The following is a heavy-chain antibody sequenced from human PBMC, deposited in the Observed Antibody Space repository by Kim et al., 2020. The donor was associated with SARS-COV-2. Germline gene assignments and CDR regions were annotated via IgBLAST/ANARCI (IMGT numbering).Heavy chain of an antibody. J-gene: IGHJ6*02. CDR1: GFTFTSSA. D-gene: IGHD3-10*01. CDR3: AAGIKGSGSYYTDYYYYYYGMDV. Sequence: SVKVSCKASGFTFTSSAMQWVRQARGQRLEWIGWIVVGSGNTNYAQKFQERVTITRDMSTSTAYMELSSLRSEDTAVYYCAAGIKGSGSYYTDYYYYYYGMDVWGQGTTVTVSS. V-gene: IGHV1-58*02. CDR2: IVVGSGNT.